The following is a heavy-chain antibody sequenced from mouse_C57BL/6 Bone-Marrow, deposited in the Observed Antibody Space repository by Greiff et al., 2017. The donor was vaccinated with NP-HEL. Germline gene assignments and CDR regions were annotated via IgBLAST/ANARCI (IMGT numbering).Heavy chain of an antibody. D-gene: IGHD2-1*01. CDR3: ARKGIYYGNYYFDY. CDR2: IWTGGGT. V-gene: IGHV2-9-1*01. Sequence: VNVVESGPGLVAPSQSLSITCTVSGFSLTSYAISWVRQPPGKGLEWLGVIWTGGGTNYNSALKSRLSISKDNSKSQVFLKMNSLQTDDTARYYCARKGIYYGNYYFDYWGQGTTLTVSS. CDR1: GFSLTSYA. J-gene: IGHJ2*01.